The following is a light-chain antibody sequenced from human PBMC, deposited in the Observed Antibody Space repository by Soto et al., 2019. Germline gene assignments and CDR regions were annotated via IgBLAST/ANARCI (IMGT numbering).Light chain of an antibody. V-gene: IGKV1-5*01. CDR3: QQYKSAT. J-gene: IGKJ2*01. Sequence: DIQMTQSPSTLSASVGDRVTITCRASQSISDWLAWYQQIPGKAPKLLIYDASTLQSGVPSRFSGSGSRTEFTLTISSLQPDDSATYFCQQYKSATFGQGTKLEIE. CDR1: QSISDW. CDR2: DAS.